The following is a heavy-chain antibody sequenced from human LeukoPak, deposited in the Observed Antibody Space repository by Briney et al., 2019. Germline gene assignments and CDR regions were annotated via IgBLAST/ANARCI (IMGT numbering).Heavy chain of an antibody. CDR2: IIPILGIA. V-gene: IGHV1-69*04. Sequence: SVKVSCKASGGAFSSYTISWVRQAPGQGLEWMGRIIPILGIANYAQKFQGRVTITADKSTSTAYMELSSLRSEDTAVYYCARDGYCSGGSCNEYNWFDPWGQGTLVTVSS. CDR1: GGAFSSYT. J-gene: IGHJ5*02. D-gene: IGHD2-15*01. CDR3: ARDGYCSGGSCNEYNWFDP.